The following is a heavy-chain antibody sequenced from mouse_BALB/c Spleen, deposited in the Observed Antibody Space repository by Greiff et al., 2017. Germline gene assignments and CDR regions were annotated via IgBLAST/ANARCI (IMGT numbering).Heavy chain of an antibody. CDR1: GFTFSDFY. D-gene: IGHD1-2*01. CDR2: SRNKANDYTT. J-gene: IGHJ1*01. V-gene: IGHV7-1*02. CDR3: ARDAVHYYGYWYFDV. Sequence: EVKLMESGGGLVQPGGSLRLSCATSGFTFSDFYMEWVRQPPGKRLEWIAASRNKANDYTTEYSASVKGRFIVSREPSPSILYLQMNALRAEDTAIYYCARDAVHYYGYWYFDVWGAGTTVTVAS.